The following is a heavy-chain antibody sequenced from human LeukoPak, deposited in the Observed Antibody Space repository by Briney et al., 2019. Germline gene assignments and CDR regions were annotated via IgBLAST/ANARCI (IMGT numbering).Heavy chain of an antibody. V-gene: IGHV3-30*02. CDR2: IRYDGSNK. D-gene: IGHD3-10*01. Sequence: GGSLRLSCAASGFTFSSYAMSWVRQAPGKGLEWVAFIRYDGSNKYYADSVKGRFTISRDNSKNTLYLQMNSLRAEYTAVYYCAKDRWFGELLPFDYWGQGTLVTVSS. J-gene: IGHJ4*02. CDR3: AKDRWFGELLPFDY. CDR1: GFTFSSYA.